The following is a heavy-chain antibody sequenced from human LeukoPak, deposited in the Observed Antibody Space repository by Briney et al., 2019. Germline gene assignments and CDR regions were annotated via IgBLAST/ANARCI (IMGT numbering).Heavy chain of an antibody. J-gene: IGHJ6*02. V-gene: IGHV3-74*01. D-gene: IGHD6-19*01. CDR1: GYTFISYL. CDR3: ARGGVAGGMDV. CDR2: INSDGYSI. Sequence: GGSLRLSCAVSGYTFISYLMHWVRHVPGGGVVWVSRINSDGYSIGYADSVKGRFTISRDNAKNTLILQVNSLRAEDTAGYYCARGGVAGGMDVWGQGTTVTVSS.